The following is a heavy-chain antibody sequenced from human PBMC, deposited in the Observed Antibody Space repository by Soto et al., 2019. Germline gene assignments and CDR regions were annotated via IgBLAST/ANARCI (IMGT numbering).Heavy chain of an antibody. CDR2: IIPIFGTA. J-gene: IGHJ4*02. Sequence: RASVKVSCKASGGTFSSYAISWVRQAPGQGLEWMGGIIPIFGTANYAQKFQGRVTITADESTSTAYMELSSLRSEDTAVYYCAESPTSAMGVFDYWGQGTLVTVSS. CDR1: GGTFSSYA. D-gene: IGHD5-18*01. V-gene: IGHV1-69*13. CDR3: AESPTSAMGVFDY.